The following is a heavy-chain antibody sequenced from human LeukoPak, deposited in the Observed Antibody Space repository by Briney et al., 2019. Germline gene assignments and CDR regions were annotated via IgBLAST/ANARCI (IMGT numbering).Heavy chain of an antibody. V-gene: IGHV3-53*01. CDR2: IYSGGTT. CDR1: GFSVSSNY. J-gene: IGHJ4*02. Sequence: PGGSLRLSCAASGFSVSSNYMSWVRQAPGKGLEWVSFIYSGGTTYYADSVKGRFTISRDNSKNTLYLQMNSLRAEDTAVYYCAKDLGVSSSSSEYWGQGTLVTVSS. CDR3: AKDLGVSSSSSEY. D-gene: IGHD2-2*01.